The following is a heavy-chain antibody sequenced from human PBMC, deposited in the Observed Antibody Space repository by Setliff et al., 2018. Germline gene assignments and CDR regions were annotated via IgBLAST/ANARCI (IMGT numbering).Heavy chain of an antibody. CDR1: GYIFGTYS. V-gene: IGHV3-20*04. J-gene: IGHJ6*03. CDR3: ARASRFGTIVYKGDYYMDV. D-gene: IGHD3-10*01. Sequence: PGGSLRLSCVGSGYIFGTYSLAWVRHVPGKGLLWVAGINQNGGLTFYADSVKGRFTISRDNSRNVVYLQMNNLRVEDTAVYYCARASRFGTIVYKGDYYMDVWGKGTTVTVSS. CDR2: INQNGGLT.